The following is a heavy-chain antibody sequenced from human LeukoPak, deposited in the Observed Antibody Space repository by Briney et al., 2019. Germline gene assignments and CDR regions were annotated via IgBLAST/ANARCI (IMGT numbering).Heavy chain of an antibody. Sequence: AGGSLSLSCAASGFTFSSYSMNWVRQAPGKGLEWVSSISSSSSYIYYADSVKGRFTISRDNAKNSLYLQMNSLRAEDTAVYYCARSGLSRFGFWGQGTLVTVSS. CDR2: ISSSSSYI. CDR1: GFTFSSYS. CDR3: ARSGLSRFGF. D-gene: IGHD2/OR15-2a*01. V-gene: IGHV3-21*04. J-gene: IGHJ4*02.